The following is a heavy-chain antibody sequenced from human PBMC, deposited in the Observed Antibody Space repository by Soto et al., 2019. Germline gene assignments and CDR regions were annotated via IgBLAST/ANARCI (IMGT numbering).Heavy chain of an antibody. V-gene: IGHV4-38-2*01. J-gene: IGHJ6*01. CDR3: ASGIDFYYAMDV. CDR2: IHHSGST. Sequence: SETLSLTCAVSGYSISSGYYWGWIRQPPGKGLEWIGSIHHSGSTYNNASLKSRVTISVDTSKNQFSLKLSSVTDADTAVYYCASGIDFYYAMDVWGQGTTVTVSS. CDR1: GYSISSGYY.